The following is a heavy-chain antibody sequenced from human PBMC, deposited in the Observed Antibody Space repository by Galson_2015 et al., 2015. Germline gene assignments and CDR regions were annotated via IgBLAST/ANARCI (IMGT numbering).Heavy chain of an antibody. CDR2: ISYDGSNK. Sequence: SLRLSCAASGFTFSSYGMHWVRQAPGKGLEWVAVISYDGSNKYYADSVKGRFTISRDNSKNTLYLQMNSLRAEDTAVYYCAKDRTLGYCSGGSCYIGRYYYYGMDVWGQGTTVTVSS. CDR3: AKDRTLGYCSGGSCYIGRYYYYGMDV. V-gene: IGHV3-30*18. D-gene: IGHD2-15*01. CDR1: GFTFSSYG. J-gene: IGHJ6*02.